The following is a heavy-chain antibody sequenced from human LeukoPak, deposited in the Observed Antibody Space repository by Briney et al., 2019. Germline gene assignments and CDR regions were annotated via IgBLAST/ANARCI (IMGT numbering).Heavy chain of an antibody. D-gene: IGHD1-26*01. J-gene: IGHJ6*02. CDR3: ARGNSGSSDVEYNYGMDV. CDR1: GFTFSDYY. Sequence: KTGGSLRLSCVASGFTFSDYYMSWIRQAPGKGLEWVAYIRGSGSYTNYADSVKGRFTISRDNAKNSLYLQMNSLRAEDTAVYYCARGNSGSSDVEYNYGMDVWGQGTTVTVSS. CDR2: IRGSGSYT. V-gene: IGHV3-11*05.